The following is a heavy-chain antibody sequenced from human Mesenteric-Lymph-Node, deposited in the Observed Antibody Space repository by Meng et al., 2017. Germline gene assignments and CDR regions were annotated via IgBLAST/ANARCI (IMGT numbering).Heavy chain of an antibody. CDR2: IYYSGST. J-gene: IGHJ4*02. CDR3: ARNVPGTSAYYD. Sequence: QVRLQESGPGLGKPSDTLSLTCAVSGYSISSTNWWGWIWQPPGKGLEWIGYIYYSGSTSYNPSLKSRVTMSVDTSKNQFSLNLNSVTAVDTAVYYCARNVPGTSAYYDWGQGTLVTVSS. CDR1: GYSISSTNW. V-gene: IGHV4-28*01. D-gene: IGHD3-22*01.